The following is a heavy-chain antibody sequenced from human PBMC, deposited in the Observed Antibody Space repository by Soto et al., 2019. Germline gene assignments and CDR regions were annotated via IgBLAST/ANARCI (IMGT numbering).Heavy chain of an antibody. CDR3: AHTPRAGPAAPHNWFDP. CDR2: IYWDDDK. D-gene: IGHD2-2*01. J-gene: IGHJ5*02. V-gene: IGHV2-5*02. CDR1: GFSLSTSGVG. Sequence: ESGPTLVNPTQTLTLTCTFSGFSLSTSGVGVGWIRQPPGKALEWLALIYWDDDKRYSPSLKSRLTITKDTSKNQVVLTMTNMDPVDTATYYCAHTPRAGPAAPHNWFDPWGQGTLVTVSS.